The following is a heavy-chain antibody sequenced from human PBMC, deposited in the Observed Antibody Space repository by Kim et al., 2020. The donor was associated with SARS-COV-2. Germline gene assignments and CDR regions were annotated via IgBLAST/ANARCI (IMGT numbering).Heavy chain of an antibody. Sequence: GGSLRLSCEASGFTFSNSWINWVRQAPAKGLEWVASLNEDGSKKYYLDSVKGRFTISRDNAKNSVFLQMNSLRVEDTAVYYCAKILDFWGQGTLVTVSS. J-gene: IGHJ4*02. V-gene: IGHV3-7*01. CDR3: AKILDF. CDR1: GFTFSNSW. CDR2: LNEDGSKK.